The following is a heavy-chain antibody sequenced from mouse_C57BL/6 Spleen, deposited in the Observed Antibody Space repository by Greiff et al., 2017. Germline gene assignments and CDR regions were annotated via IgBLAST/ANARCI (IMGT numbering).Heavy chain of an antibody. V-gene: IGHV1-69*01. D-gene: IGHD2-4*01. CDR3: ARRGDYPSWFAY. Sequence: QVQLKQPGAELVMPGASVKLSCKASGYTFTSYWMHWVKQRPGQGLEWIGEIDPSDSYTNYNQKFKGKSTLTVDKSSSTAYMQLSSLTSEDSAVYYCARRGDYPSWFAYWGQGTLVTVSA. CDR1: GYTFTSYW. CDR2: IDPSDSYT. J-gene: IGHJ3*01.